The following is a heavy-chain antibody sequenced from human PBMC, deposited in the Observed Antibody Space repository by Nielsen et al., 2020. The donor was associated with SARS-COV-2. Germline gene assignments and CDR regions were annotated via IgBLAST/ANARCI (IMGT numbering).Heavy chain of an antibody. CDR2: IYHSGST. CDR3: ARDLKSDYVWGII. CDR1: GGSISSGGYS. Sequence: SETLSLTCAVSGGSISSGGYSWSWIRQPPGKGLEWIGYIYHSGSTYYNPSLKSRVTISVDRSKNQFSLKLSSVTAADTAVYYCARDLKSDYVWGIIWGQGTLVTVSS. J-gene: IGHJ4*02. D-gene: IGHD3-16*01. V-gene: IGHV4-30-2*01.